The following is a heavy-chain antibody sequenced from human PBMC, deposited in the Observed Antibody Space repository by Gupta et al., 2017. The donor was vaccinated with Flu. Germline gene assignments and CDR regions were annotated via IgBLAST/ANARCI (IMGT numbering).Heavy chain of an antibody. D-gene: IGHD3-9*01. J-gene: IGHJ6*01. Sequence: TFSDYHITGFRQAPGNGLEWVSYISSSGDTILCADSVRGRFTISRDNSKNSLYLHMTSLRADDPAVYYCARYYPIYYEILTGQFVGWG. CDR3: ARYYPIYYEILTGQFVG. V-gene: IGHV3-11*01. CDR1: TFSDYH. CDR2: ISSSGDTI.